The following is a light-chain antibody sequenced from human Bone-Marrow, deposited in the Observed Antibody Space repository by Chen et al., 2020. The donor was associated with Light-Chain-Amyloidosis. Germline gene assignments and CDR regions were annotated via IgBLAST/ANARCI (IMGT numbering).Light chain of an antibody. CDR3: QSADSSGTYEVI. CDR1: DLPTKY. V-gene: IGLV3-25*03. Sequence: SYELTHQPSVSVSPGQTARITCSGDDLPTKYAYWYQQKPGQAPVLVIHRDTERPSGISERFSGSSSGTTATLTISGVQAEDEADYHCQSADSSGTYEVIFGGGTKLTVL. J-gene: IGLJ2*01. CDR2: RDT.